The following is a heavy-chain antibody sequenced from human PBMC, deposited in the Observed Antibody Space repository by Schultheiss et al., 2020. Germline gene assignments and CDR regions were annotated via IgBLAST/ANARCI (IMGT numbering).Heavy chain of an antibody. Sequence: ASVKVSCKASGYTFTGYYMHWVRQAPGQGLEWMGRINPNSGGTNYAQKFQGRVTMTRDTSISTAYMELSRLRSDDTAVYYCARDGSQYDILTGYYPPRFDYWGQGTLVTVSS. D-gene: IGHD3-9*01. CDR1: GYTFTGYY. CDR3: ARDGSQYDILTGYYPPRFDY. V-gene: IGHV1-2*06. CDR2: INPNSGGT. J-gene: IGHJ4*02.